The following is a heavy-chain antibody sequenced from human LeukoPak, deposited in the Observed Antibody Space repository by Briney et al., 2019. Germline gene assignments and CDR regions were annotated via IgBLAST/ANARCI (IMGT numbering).Heavy chain of an antibody. CDR2: FDPEDGET. D-gene: IGHD3-3*01. CDR3: ATERRSGYYKDLFDY. CDR1: GYTLTELS. J-gene: IGHJ4*02. Sequence: ASVKVSCKVSGYTLTELSMHWVRQAPGKGLEWMGGFDPEDGETIYAQKFQGRVTMTEDTSTDTAYMELGSLRSEDTAVYYCATERRSGYYKDLFDYWGQGTLVTVSS. V-gene: IGHV1-24*01.